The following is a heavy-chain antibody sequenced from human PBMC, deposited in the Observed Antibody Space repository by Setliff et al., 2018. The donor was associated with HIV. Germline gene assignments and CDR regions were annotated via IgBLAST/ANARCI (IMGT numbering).Heavy chain of an antibody. Sequence: PGESLKISCKGSGYSFSSYWIGWVRQMPGKGLEWMGIIYPGDSDTRYSPSFQGQVTISADKSISTAYLQCSSMKASDTAMYYCARLGGICSGGSCTALAYTMGVWGQGTTVTVSS. J-gene: IGHJ6*02. CDR2: IYPGDSDT. CDR3: ARLGGICSGGSCTALAYTMGV. V-gene: IGHV5-51*01. CDR1: GYSFSSYW. D-gene: IGHD2-15*01.